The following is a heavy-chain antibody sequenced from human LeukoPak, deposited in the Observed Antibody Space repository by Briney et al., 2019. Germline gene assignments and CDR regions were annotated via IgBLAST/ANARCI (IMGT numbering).Heavy chain of an antibody. V-gene: IGHV3-23*01. CDR3: AKDLIMNIAAARVSHAFDI. J-gene: IGHJ3*02. Sequence: GGSLRLSCAASGFTFSSYAMSWVRQAPGKGLKGVSAISGSGGSTYYADSVKGRFTISRDNSKNTLYLQMNSLRAEDTAVYYCAKDLIMNIAAARVSHAFDIWGQGTMVTVSS. CDR2: ISGSGGST. CDR1: GFTFSSYA. D-gene: IGHD6-13*01.